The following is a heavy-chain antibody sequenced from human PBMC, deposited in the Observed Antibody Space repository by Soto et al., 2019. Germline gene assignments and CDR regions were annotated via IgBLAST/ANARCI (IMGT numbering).Heavy chain of an antibody. J-gene: IGHJ4*02. V-gene: IGHV2-5*02. CDR1: GFSLGTGVG. CDR2: IYWDDDK. Sequence: QITLEESGPTLVKPTQTLTLTCTFSGFSLGTGVGVGWIRQPPGKALEWLALIYWDDDKRYSPSLKTRLTITXDXXKNQVVLTMTIMDPEDTATYYCVRGFYTYTGYFDYWGQGTLVTVSS. D-gene: IGHD3-3*01. CDR3: VRGFYTYTGYFDY.